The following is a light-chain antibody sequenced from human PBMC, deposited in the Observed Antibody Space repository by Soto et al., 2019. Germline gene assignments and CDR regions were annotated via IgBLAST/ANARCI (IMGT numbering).Light chain of an antibody. CDR1: SSNIGSNY. Sequence: QSALTQPPSASVTPGQRVVISCSTGSSNIGSNYVYWYQQLPVTAPKLLIYRNNQRPSGVPDRFSGSKSGTSASLAISGLRSDDEADYYCAAWDVSLSAYVFGTGTKLTVL. J-gene: IGLJ1*01. V-gene: IGLV1-47*01. CDR3: AAWDVSLSAYV. CDR2: RNN.